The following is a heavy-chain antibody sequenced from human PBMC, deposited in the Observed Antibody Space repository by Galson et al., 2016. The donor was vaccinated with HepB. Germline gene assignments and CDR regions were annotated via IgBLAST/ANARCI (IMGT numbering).Heavy chain of an antibody. J-gene: IGHJ5*02. CDR3: ARDLGTSNWWGWFDP. Sequence: SVKVSCKASGYSFTSNIVHWVRQAPGRGLEWMGWINPGDGKARYSQSLPGRLTITRETSANTVYMELSSLTSEDTAVYYCARDLGTSNWWGWFDPWGQGILVTVSS. CDR1: GYSFTSNI. V-gene: IGHV1-3*01. CDR2: INPGDGKA. D-gene: IGHD3-16*01.